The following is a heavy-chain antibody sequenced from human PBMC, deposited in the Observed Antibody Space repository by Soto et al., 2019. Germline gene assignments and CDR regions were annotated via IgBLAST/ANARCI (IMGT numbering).Heavy chain of an antibody. V-gene: IGHV3-23*01. CDR1: GYAFGSYA. CDR2: ISGGGSGT. Sequence: GGSLRPSCAAAGYAFGSYAMSWVRQAPGKGLEWVSAISGGGSGTYYADSVKGRFTISRDNSKKTLFLQMNSLRVEDTAIYYCAKDPKSTVRFNWFDPWGQGTLVTVSS. CDR3: AKDPKSTVRFNWFDP. D-gene: IGHD2-8*02. J-gene: IGHJ5*02.